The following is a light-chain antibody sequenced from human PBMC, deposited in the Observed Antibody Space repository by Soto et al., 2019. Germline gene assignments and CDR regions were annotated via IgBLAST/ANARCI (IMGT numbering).Light chain of an antibody. CDR1: SSNIGSNT. CDR3: AAWDDSMHGPV. Sequence: QSVLTQPPSASGTPGQWVTISCSGSSSNIGSNTVNWYQHLPGTAAQLLIFSNSQRPPGVPDRFSCATSGTSASLAMSRLQSADEADYFCAAWDDSMHGPVFGAGTKLTVL. J-gene: IGLJ2*01. CDR2: SNS. V-gene: IGLV1-44*01.